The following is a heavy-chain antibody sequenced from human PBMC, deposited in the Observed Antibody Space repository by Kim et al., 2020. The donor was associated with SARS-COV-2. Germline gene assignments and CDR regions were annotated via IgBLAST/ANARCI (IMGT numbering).Heavy chain of an antibody. Sequence: ASVKVSCKASGYTFTSYAINWVRQAPGQGLEWMGWISAYNGDSKYAQRLQGRVSMTTDTSTSTAYMELRSLRSDDTAVYYCARDGSGSFSPGRGMDVWGQGTTVTVSS. J-gene: IGHJ6*02. D-gene: IGHD3-10*01. CDR1: GYTFTSYA. CDR3: ARDGSGSFSPGRGMDV. V-gene: IGHV1-18*01. CDR2: ISAYNGDS.